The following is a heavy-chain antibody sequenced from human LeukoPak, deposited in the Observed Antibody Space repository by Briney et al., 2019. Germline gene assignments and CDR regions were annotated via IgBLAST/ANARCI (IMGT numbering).Heavy chain of an antibody. D-gene: IGHD3-3*01. J-gene: IGHJ6*03. CDR2: INHSGST. CDR3: AGTIFGVDYYSYFYYMDV. V-gene: IGHV4-34*01. CDR1: GGSFSGYY. Sequence: SETLSLTCAVYGGSFSGYYWSWIRQPPGKGLKWIGEINHSGSTNYNPSLKSRVTISVDTSKNQFSLKLSSVTAADTAVYYCAGTIFGVDYYSYFYYMDVWGKGTTVTVSS.